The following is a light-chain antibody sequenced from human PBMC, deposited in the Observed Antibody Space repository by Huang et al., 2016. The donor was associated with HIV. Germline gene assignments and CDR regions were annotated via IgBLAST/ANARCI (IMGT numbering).Light chain of an antibody. J-gene: IGKJ1*01. CDR2: AAS. CDR1: QSSSGY. CDR3: QQSFSTPPT. Sequence: DIQMTQSPSSLSASVGDRVTITCRASQSSSGYLSWYQQKPGKAPHLLMYAASTLQSGVPSRFSGSGSGTDFTLTISSLQPEDFATYYCQQSFSTPPTFGQGTNVEI. V-gene: IGKV1-39*01.